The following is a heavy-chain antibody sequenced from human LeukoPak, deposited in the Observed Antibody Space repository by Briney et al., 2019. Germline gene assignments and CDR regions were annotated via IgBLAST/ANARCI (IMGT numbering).Heavy chain of an antibody. V-gene: IGHV3-33*06. Sequence: GGSLRLSCAASGFTFSSYGMHWVRQAPGKGLEWVAVIWYDGSNKYYADSVKGRLTISRDNSKNTLYLQMNSLRAEDTAVYYCAKSDTAMVYYFDYWGQGTLVTVSS. D-gene: IGHD5-18*01. CDR1: GFTFSSYG. CDR2: IWYDGSNK. J-gene: IGHJ4*02. CDR3: AKSDTAMVYYFDY.